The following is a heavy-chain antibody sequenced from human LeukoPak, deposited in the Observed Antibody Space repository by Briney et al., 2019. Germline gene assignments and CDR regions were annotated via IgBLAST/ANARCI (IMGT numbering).Heavy chain of an antibody. CDR2: IIPIFGTA. Sequence: ASVKVSCKASGGTFSSYAISWVRQAPGQGLEWMGGIIPIFGTANYAQKFQGRVTITADEFTSTAYMELSSLRSEDTAVYYCARVRAVAGQGGYYFDYWGQGTLVTVSS. CDR1: GGTFSSYA. J-gene: IGHJ4*02. D-gene: IGHD6-19*01. V-gene: IGHV1-69*13. CDR3: ARVRAVAGQGGYYFDY.